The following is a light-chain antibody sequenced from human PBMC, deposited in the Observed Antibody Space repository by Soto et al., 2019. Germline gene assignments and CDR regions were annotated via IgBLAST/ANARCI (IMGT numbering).Light chain of an antibody. V-gene: IGKV3-20*01. CDR1: QSVSSNY. J-gene: IGKJ3*01. CDR2: GAS. CDR3: QQYGSSPFT. Sequence: EIVLTQSPGTLSLSPGERGTLSCRASQSVSSNYLAWYQQKPGQAPRLLIYGASSRATGIPDRFSGSGSGTDFTLIISRLEPEDFAVYYCQQYGSSPFTFGPGTKVDIK.